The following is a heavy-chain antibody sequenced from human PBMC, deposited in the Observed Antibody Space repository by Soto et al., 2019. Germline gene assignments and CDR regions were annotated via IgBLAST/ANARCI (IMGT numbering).Heavy chain of an antibody. Sequence: EVQLVESGGALVQPGGSLRLSCAASGFIFSNYSMNWVRQAPGKGLEWVAYISGSMEWDSYMSGSSSTIYYTDSVKGRFTSSRENATTLLYLQMNSLRAEDTAVYYCAGGVRNNYGYTPDKWGEGTIVIFSS. CDR1: GFIFSNYS. CDR3: AGGVRNNYGYTPDK. V-gene: IGHV3-48*04. CDR2: MSGSSSTI. D-gene: IGHD5-18*01. J-gene: IGHJ4*02.